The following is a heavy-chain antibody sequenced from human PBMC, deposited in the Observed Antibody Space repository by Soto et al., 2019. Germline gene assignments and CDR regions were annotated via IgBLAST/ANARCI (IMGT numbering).Heavy chain of an antibody. Sequence: QVQLVQSGAEVKKRGSSVKVSCKASGGTFSSYAISWVRQAPGQGLEWMGGIIPIFGTANYAQKFQGRVTITADESTSTAYMELSSLRSEDTAVYYCARADTPDDFWSGYYYYWGQGTLVTVSS. D-gene: IGHD3-3*01. J-gene: IGHJ4*02. CDR2: IIPIFGTA. V-gene: IGHV1-69*12. CDR1: GGTFSSYA. CDR3: ARADTPDDFWSGYYYY.